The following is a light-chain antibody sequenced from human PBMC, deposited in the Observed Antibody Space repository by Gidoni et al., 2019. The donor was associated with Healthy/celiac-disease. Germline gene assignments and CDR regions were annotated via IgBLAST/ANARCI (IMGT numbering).Light chain of an antibody. CDR2: STS. CDR3: LLYYGGAQLGV. Sequence: QTVVTQEPSLTVSPGGPVTLTCASSTGAVTRGYYPNWFQQTPGQAPRAMIYSTSNKHPCTPARFSGSLLGGKTALTLSGVQPEDEAEYYCLLYYGGAQLGVFGGGTKLTVL. V-gene: IGLV7-43*01. J-gene: IGLJ3*02. CDR1: TGAVTRGYY.